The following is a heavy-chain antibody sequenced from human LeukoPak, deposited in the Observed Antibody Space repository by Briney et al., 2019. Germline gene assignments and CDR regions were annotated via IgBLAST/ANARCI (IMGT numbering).Heavy chain of an antibody. CDR2: IYYTGST. D-gene: IGHD3-9*01. CDR3: ARLTKGRFFDYVFDL. V-gene: IGHV4-39*01. Sequence: SETLSLTCTVSGDSVSDSIHYWGWIRQPPGKGLEWIGNIYYTGSTYSNPSLRSRVTMSVDTSKNQFSLKMSSVTAADTAVYYCARLTKGRFFDYVFDLWGQGTLLTVSS. J-gene: IGHJ4*02. CDR1: GDSVSDSIHY.